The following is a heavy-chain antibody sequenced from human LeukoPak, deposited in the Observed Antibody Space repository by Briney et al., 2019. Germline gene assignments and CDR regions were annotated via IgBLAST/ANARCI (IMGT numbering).Heavy chain of an antibody. CDR2: IYPGGSDT. D-gene: IGHD3-22*01. CDR1: GYSFSTYW. CDR3: ARQGEGGPRGYGAFDI. J-gene: IGHJ3*02. Sequence: GESLKISCKGSGYSFSTYWLGWVRQMPGKGLEWMGIIYPGGSDTKYSPSFQGQVTFSADKSIITAYLQWNSLKASDTAMYYCARQGEGGPRGYGAFDIWGQGTMVTVSS. V-gene: IGHV5-51*01.